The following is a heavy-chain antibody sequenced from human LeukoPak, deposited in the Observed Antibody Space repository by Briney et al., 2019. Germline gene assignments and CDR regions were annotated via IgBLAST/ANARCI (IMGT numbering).Heavy chain of an antibody. CDR2: ISAYNGNT. J-gene: IGHJ6*03. V-gene: IGHV1-18*01. D-gene: IGHD6-6*01. CDR1: GYTFTSYG. Sequence: ASVKVSCKASGYTFTSYGISWVRQAPGQGLEWMGWISAYNGNTNYAQKLQGRVTMTTDTPTSTAYMELRSLRSDDTAVYYCAREDSSSSPYYYYMDVWGKGTTVTVSS. CDR3: AREDSSSSPYYYYMDV.